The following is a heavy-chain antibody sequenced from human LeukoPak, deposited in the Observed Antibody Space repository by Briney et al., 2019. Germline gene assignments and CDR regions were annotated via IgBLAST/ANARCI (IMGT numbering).Heavy chain of an antibody. CDR3: ARGGAVRPDY. Sequence: GGSLRLSCAASGFSFSSYGMNWVRQAPGKGLEWVSYISNSGTTIYYADSVKGRFTISRDNAKNSLYLQMNTLRAEDTAVYYCARGGAVRPDYWGQGTLVTVSS. CDR2: ISNSGTTI. D-gene: IGHD6-6*01. CDR1: GFSFSSYG. V-gene: IGHV3-48*01. J-gene: IGHJ4*02.